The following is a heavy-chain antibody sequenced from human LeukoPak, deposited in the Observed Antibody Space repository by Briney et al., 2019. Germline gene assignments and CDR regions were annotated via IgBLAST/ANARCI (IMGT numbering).Heavy chain of an antibody. Sequence: ASVKVSCKASGYTFTGYYMHWVRQAPGQGLEWMGWINPNSGGTNYAQKFQGRVTMTRDTSISTAYMELCRLRSDDTAVYYCARDTYYYDSSGYRPFDYWGQGTLVTVSS. CDR3: ARDTYYYDSSGYRPFDY. D-gene: IGHD3-22*01. CDR1: GYTFTGYY. CDR2: INPNSGGT. V-gene: IGHV1-2*02. J-gene: IGHJ4*02.